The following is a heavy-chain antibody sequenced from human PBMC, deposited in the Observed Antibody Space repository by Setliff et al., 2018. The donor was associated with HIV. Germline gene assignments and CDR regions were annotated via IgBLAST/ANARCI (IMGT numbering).Heavy chain of an antibody. CDR3: ARDRHSSGLGSYGP. D-gene: IGHD3-10*01. J-gene: IGHJ5*02. Sequence: ETLSLPCTISGGSFGVYRWSWIRQSAGRGLEWIGRIDSSGTTDYKPSLKGRVAISVDTSRNQFSLRVTSVTAADTAVYFCARDRHSSGLGSYGPWGPGILVTVSS. CDR1: GGSFGVYR. CDR2: IDSSGTT. V-gene: IGHV4-4*07.